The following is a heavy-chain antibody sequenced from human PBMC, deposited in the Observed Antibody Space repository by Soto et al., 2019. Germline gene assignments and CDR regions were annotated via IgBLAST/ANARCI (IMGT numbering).Heavy chain of an antibody. J-gene: IGHJ4*02. V-gene: IGHV2-5*02. CDR3: AHRVLRTVFGLVTTTAIYFDF. Sequence: QITLNESGPTVVRPTETLTLTCRFSGFSLTTSGVGVGWIRQSPGKAPEWLALIYWDDDKRYSASLKRRLTITTDTSKNQVVLTVSDLDPTDTATYYCAHRVLRTVFGLVTTTAIYFDFWGQVTTVAVSS. CDR1: GFSLTTSGVG. CDR2: IYWDDDK. D-gene: IGHD3-3*01.